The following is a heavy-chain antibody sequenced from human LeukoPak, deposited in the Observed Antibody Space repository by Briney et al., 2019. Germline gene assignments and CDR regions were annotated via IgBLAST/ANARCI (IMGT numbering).Heavy chain of an antibody. CDR3: ARARYNWNYVGLDY. Sequence: RGSLRLSXAASGFTFSSYSMNWVRQAPGKGLEWVAYISSSSSTIYYADSVKGRFTISRDNAKNSLYLQMNSLRAEDTAVYYCARARYNWNYVGLDYWGQGTLVTVSS. J-gene: IGHJ4*02. D-gene: IGHD1-7*01. CDR1: GFTFSSYS. CDR2: ISSSSSTI. V-gene: IGHV3-48*01.